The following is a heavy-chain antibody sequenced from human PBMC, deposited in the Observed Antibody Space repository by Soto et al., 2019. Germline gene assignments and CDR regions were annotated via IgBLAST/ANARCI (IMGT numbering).Heavy chain of an antibody. V-gene: IGHV3-23*01. CDR3: ASRDGRWLPYCFDY. CDR1: GFSSTRYA. Sequence: EVQLLESGGNLVQPGGSLRLSCAASGFSSTRYAMTWVRQAPGKGLEWVSTFSGSGDNRYYADSVKGRFTISRDNSKNTPSLHMNSLRTEDTAVYYCASRDGRWLPYCFDYWGQGTLVTVSS. J-gene: IGHJ4*02. CDR2: FSGSGDNR. D-gene: IGHD3-22*01.